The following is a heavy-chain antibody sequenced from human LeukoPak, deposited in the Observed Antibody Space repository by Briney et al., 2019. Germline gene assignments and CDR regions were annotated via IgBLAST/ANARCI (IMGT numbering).Heavy chain of an antibody. CDR2: TYYRSKWYN. CDR3: ARVLTPLWFGDPQSYYFDY. J-gene: IGHJ4*02. V-gene: IGHV6-1*01. D-gene: IGHD3-10*01. CDR1: GDSVSSNSAA. Sequence: SQTLSLTCAISGDSVSSNSAAWNWIRQSPSRGLEWLGRTYYRSKWYNDYAVSVKSRITINPDTSKNQFSLQLNSVTPEDTAVYYCARVLTPLWFGDPQSYYFDYWGQGTLVTVSS.